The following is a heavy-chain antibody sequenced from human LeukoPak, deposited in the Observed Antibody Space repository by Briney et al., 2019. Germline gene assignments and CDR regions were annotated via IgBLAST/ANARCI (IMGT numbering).Heavy chain of an antibody. Sequence: SETLSLTCTVSGGSISSYYWSWIRQPPGKGLEWIGYISYSGSTNYNPSLKSRVTITLDTSKKQFTLKLSSVTAADTAVYYCAREGYDSNIYYKADYWGQGTLVTVSS. CDR3: AREGYDSNIYYKADY. V-gene: IGHV4-59*01. J-gene: IGHJ4*02. CDR2: ISYSGST. D-gene: IGHD3-22*01. CDR1: GGSISSYY.